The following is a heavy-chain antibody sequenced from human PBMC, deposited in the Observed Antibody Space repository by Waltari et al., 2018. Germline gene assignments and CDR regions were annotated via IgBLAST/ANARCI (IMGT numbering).Heavy chain of an antibody. CDR3: ARGTVAGPIYFDY. V-gene: IGHV1-3*01. Sequence: QVQLVQSGAEVKKPGASVKVSCKASGYTFTSYAMHLVRQAPGQRLEWMGWINAGNGNTKNAQKFKGRVTITRDTSASTAYMELSSLRSEDTAVYYCARGTVAGPIYFDYWGQGTLVTVSS. CDR2: INAGNGNT. J-gene: IGHJ4*02. CDR1: GYTFTSYA. D-gene: IGHD6-19*01.